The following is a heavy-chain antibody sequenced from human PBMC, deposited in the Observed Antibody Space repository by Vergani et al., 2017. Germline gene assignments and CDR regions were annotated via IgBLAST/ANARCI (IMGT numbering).Heavy chain of an antibody. CDR3: ARATSLSQFEPQNYYYYGMDV. CDR2: IYSGGST. D-gene: IGHD2/OR15-2a*01. CDR1: GFTVSSNY. J-gene: IGHJ6*02. Sequence: EVQLVESGGGLIQPGGSLRLSCAASGFTVSSNYMSWVRQAPGKGLEWVSVIYSGGSTYYADSVKGRFTISRDNSKNTLYLQMNSLRAEDTAVYYCARATSLSQFEPQNYYYYGMDVWGQGTTVTVSS. V-gene: IGHV3-53*01.